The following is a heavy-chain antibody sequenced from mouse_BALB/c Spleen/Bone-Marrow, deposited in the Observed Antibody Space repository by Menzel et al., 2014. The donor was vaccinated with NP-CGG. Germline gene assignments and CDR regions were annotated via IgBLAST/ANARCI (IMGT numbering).Heavy chain of an antibody. J-gene: IGHJ2*01. V-gene: IGHV2-6-7*01. Sequence: VKLMESGPGLVAPSQGLSITCTVSGFSLTVYGVNWVRQPPGKGLEWLGMIWGGGITDYNSALKSRLSISKDDSKSQVFLKMNSLQTDDTARYYCAREGNYFDYWGQGTTLTVSS. CDR2: IWGGGIT. CDR1: GFSLTVYG. CDR3: AREGNYFDY.